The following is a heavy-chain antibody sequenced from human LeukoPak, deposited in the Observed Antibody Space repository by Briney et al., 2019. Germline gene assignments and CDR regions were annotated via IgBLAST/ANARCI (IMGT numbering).Heavy chain of an antibody. Sequence: KASETLSLTCTVSGGSISSGDYYRSWIRQPPGKGLEWIGYIYYSGSTYYNPSLKSRVTISVDTSKNQFPLKLSSVTAADTAVYYCARDLFGDGSGLTPFDYWGQGTLVTVSS. CDR1: GGSISSGDYY. CDR2: IYYSGST. CDR3: ARDLFGDGSGLTPFDY. J-gene: IGHJ4*02. D-gene: IGHD3-10*01. V-gene: IGHV4-30-4*08.